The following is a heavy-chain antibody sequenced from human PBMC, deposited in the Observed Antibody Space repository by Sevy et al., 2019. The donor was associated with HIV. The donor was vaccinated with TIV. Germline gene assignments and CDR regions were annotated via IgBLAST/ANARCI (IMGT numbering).Heavy chain of an antibody. V-gene: IGHV1-69*13. CDR2: IIPIFGTA. CDR3: ASQWEETGTTPSFFDY. Sequence: ASVKVSSKASGGTFSSYAISWVRQAPGQGLEWMGGIIPIFGTANCAQKFQGRVTITADESTVTAYMELSSLRSEDTAVYYCASQWEETGTTPSFFDYWGQGTLVTVSS. D-gene: IGHD1-7*01. CDR1: GGTFSSYA. J-gene: IGHJ4*02.